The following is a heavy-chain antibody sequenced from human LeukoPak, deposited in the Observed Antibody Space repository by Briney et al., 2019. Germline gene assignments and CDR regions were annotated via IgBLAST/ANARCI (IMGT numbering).Heavy chain of an antibody. V-gene: IGHV3-74*01. CDR1: GFTFSIYW. CDR3: ARGGIRFIDY. J-gene: IGHJ4*02. Sequence: GGSLRLSCAASGFTFSIYWVHWVRQAPGKGLVWVSRINSDGSSTNYADSVKGRFTISRDNAKNTLYLQMNSLRAEDTAVYYCARGGIRFIDYWGQGTLVTVSS. D-gene: IGHD3-10*01. CDR2: INSDGSST.